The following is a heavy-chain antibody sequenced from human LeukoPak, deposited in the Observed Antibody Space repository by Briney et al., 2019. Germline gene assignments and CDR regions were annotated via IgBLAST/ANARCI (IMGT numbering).Heavy chain of an antibody. J-gene: IGHJ4*02. CDR2: ISERGGST. D-gene: IGHD3-10*01. Sequence: GGSLRLSCVVSGITLSNYGMSWVRQAPGKGLEWVSGISERGGSTNYADSVKGRFTISRDTSKNTVYLQMNSLRVEDTAVYFCAKRGIVIRAVIIIGFHKEAYYFNYWGQGILVTVSS. V-gene: IGHV3-23*01. CDR3: AKRGIVIRAVIIIGFHKEAYYFNY. CDR1: GITLSNYG.